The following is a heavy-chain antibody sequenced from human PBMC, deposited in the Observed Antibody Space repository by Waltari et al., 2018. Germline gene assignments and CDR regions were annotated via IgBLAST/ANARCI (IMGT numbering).Heavy chain of an antibody. CDR3: ARVRGRGLSLYA. CDR1: GDSMRTSDC. J-gene: IGHJ4*02. Sequence: SGTLSLTCVVSGDSMRTSDCWSWVRQSPGKGLEWIGQVRGDEKINYHPSFASRVIISLDTSMHQFSLQVVSATAADTAIYSCARVRGRGLSLYAWGPGT. V-gene: IGHV4-4*02. CDR2: VRGDEKI. D-gene: IGHD2-2*02.